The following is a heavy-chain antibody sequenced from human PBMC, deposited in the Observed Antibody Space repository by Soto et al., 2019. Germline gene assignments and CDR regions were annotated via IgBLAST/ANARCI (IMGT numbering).Heavy chain of an antibody. D-gene: IGHD3-10*01. CDR2: ISAYNGNT. CDR1: GYTFTSYG. V-gene: IGHV1-18*01. Sequence: GASVKGSCKASGYTFTSYGISWVLQAPGQGLEWMGWISAYNGNTNYAQKLQGRVTMTTDTSTSTAYMELRSLRSDDTAVYYCASGPLGTITMVRGVIPFVWGQGTLVTVSS. J-gene: IGHJ4*02. CDR3: ASGPLGTITMVRGVIPFV.